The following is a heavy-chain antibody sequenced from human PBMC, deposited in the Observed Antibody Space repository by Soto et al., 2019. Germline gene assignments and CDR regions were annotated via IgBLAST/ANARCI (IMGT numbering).Heavy chain of an antibody. V-gene: IGHV3-9*01. J-gene: IGHJ4*02. D-gene: IGHD4-17*01. CDR1: GFTFVDYA. CDR3: AKVNRAYGDSLYFEY. CDR2: ISWDSSTI. Sequence: EMQLVESGGGLVQPGRFLRLSCAASGFTFVDYAMHWVRQAPGKGLEWVSGISWDSSTIVYAASVKGRLTISRDNAKNPLSLQMNSLLAEDTALYFGAKVNRAYGDSLYFEYWGQGTLVTVSS.